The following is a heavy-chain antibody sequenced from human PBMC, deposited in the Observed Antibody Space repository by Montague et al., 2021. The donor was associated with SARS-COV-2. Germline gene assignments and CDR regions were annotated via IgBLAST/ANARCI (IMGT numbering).Heavy chain of an antibody. CDR2: VYHTGST. V-gene: IGHV4-4*02. CDR1: GDSISSRSW. Sequence: SETLSLTCAVSGDSISSRSWWSWVRQSPGKGLEWIAGVYHTGSTNYNASLASRVSLSVDKSNNQFSLKLQSVTAADTAVDFCARGVDGEYWDDGKIREFSWFDPWGQGILVTVSS. D-gene: IGHD1-1*01. CDR3: ARGVDGEYWDDGKIREFSWFDP. J-gene: IGHJ5*02.